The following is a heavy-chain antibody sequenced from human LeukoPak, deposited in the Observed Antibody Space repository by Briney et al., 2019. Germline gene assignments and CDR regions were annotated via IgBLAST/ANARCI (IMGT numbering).Heavy chain of an antibody. CDR2: INPNSGGT. D-gene: IGHD3-22*01. V-gene: IGHV1-2*02. J-gene: IGHJ4*02. Sequence: ASVKVSCKASGYTFTDYYMHWVRQAPGQGLEWMGWINPNSGGTNYAQKFQGRVTMTRDTSTSTAYMELSRLRSDDTAVYYCARSSYCYDSSGYYYLDFWGQGTLVTVSS. CDR3: ARSSYCYDSSGYYYLDF. CDR1: GYTFTDYY.